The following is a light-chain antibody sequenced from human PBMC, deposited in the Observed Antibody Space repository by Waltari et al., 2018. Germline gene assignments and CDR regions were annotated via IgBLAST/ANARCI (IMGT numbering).Light chain of an antibody. CDR3: QSYDNYLSGVV. Sequence: QSVLAQPPSVSAAPGQWVTISCTGNSSNTGPHHDLPWYQQLPVTAPTVLNYGNNNRPSGVPDRFSGSKSGTSASLAITGLQAEDEADYYCQSYDNYLSGVVFGGGTKLTVL. J-gene: IGLJ2*01. CDR2: GNN. CDR1: SSNTGPHHD. V-gene: IGLV1-40*01.